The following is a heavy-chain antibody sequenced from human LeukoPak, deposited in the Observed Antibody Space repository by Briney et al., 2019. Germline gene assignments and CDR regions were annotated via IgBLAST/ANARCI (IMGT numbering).Heavy chain of an antibody. J-gene: IGHJ6*03. V-gene: IGHV4-39*07. Sequence: SETLSLTCTVSGGSISSSSYYWGWIRQPPGKGLEWIGSIYYSGSTYYNPSLKSRVTISVDTSKIQFSLKLSSVTAADTAVYYCARDASVRIFGVEYYYYYMDVWGKGTTVTVSS. CDR2: IYYSGST. D-gene: IGHD3-3*01. CDR1: GGSISSSSYY. CDR3: ARDASVRIFGVEYYYYYMDV.